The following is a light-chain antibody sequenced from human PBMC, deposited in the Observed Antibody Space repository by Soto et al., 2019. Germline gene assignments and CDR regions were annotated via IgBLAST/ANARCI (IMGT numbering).Light chain of an antibody. Sequence: QSVLSQPPSASGTPGQTVIISCSGSRSDIGSNFVNWYQHLPGTAPKLLIYNSNQRPSGVPDRFSGSKSGTSASLAISGLQSEDEAVYYCAAWDDRLTGPVFGTGTKVTVL. CDR1: RSDIGSNF. J-gene: IGLJ1*01. CDR2: NSN. V-gene: IGLV1-44*01. CDR3: AAWDDRLTGPV.